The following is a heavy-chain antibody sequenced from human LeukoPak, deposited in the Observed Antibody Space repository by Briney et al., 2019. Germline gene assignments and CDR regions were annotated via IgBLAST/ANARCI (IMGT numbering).Heavy chain of an antibody. J-gene: IGHJ3*02. Sequence: HPGGSLRLSCAASGFTFSSYAMHWVRQAPGKGLEYVSAISSNGGSTYYANSVKGRFTISRDNSKNTLYLQMGSLRAEDMAVYYCARGRGYYYDSSGYYLSHDAFDIWGQGTMVTVSS. CDR3: ARGRGYYYDSSGYYLSHDAFDI. V-gene: IGHV3-64*01. CDR1: GFTFSSYA. D-gene: IGHD3-22*01. CDR2: ISSNGGST.